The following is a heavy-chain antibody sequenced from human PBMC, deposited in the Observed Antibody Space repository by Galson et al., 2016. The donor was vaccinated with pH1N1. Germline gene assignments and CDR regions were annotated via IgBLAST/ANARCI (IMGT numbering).Heavy chain of an antibody. CDR2: ISYDGSNK. CDR3: ARDRYYYDSSGYFVNWFDP. J-gene: IGHJ5*02. Sequence: SLRLSCAASAFTFSSYAMHWVRQAPGKELEWVAVISYDGSNKFYADSVKGRFTISRDNSKNTLYLQMNSLRAEDTAVYYCARDRYYYDSSGYFVNWFDPWGQGTLVTVSS. D-gene: IGHD3-22*01. V-gene: IGHV3-30-3*01. CDR1: AFTFSSYA.